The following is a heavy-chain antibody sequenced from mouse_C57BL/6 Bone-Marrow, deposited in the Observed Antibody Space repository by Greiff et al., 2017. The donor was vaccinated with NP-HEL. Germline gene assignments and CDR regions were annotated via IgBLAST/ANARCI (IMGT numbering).Heavy chain of an antibody. CDR1: GFTFSDFY. CDR2: SRNKANDYTT. CDR3: ASYYYGSSYGSWFAY. Sequence: EVKLMESGGGLVQSGRSLRLSCATSGFTFSDFYMEWVRQAPGKGLEWIAASRNKANDYTTEYSASVKGRFIVSRDPSQSILYLQMNDLRAEDTAIYDCASYYYGSSYGSWFAYWGQGTLVTVSA. J-gene: IGHJ3*01. V-gene: IGHV7-1*01. D-gene: IGHD1-1*01.